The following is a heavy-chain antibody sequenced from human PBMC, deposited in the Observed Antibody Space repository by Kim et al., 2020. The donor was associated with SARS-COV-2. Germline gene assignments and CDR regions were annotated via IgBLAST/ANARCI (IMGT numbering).Heavy chain of an antibody. V-gene: IGHV5-51*01. Sequence: SFQGQVTISADKSISTAYLQWSSLKASDTAMYYCARRRVGAKRGLDAFDIWGQGTMVTVSS. D-gene: IGHD1-26*01. J-gene: IGHJ3*02. CDR3: ARRRVGAKRGLDAFDI.